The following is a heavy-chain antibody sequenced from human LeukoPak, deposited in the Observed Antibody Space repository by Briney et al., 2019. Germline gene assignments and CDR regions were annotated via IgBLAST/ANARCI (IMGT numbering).Heavy chain of an antibody. CDR2: ISSSGSTI. Sequence: GGSLRLSCAASGFTFSDYYMSWIRQAPGKGLEWVSYISSSGSTIYYTDSVKGRFTISRDNAKNSLYLQMNSLRAEDTAVYYCPRGEHIVVVTAIRKDAFDIWGQGTMVTVSS. CDR1: GFTFSDYY. D-gene: IGHD2-21*02. CDR3: PRGEHIVVVTAIRKDAFDI. V-gene: IGHV3-11*04. J-gene: IGHJ3*02.